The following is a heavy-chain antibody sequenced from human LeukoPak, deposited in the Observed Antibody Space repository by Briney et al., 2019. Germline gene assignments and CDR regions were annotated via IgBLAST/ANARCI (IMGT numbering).Heavy chain of an antibody. CDR3: ARDSILTGYADY. CDR1: GGTFSSYA. CDR2: INPNSGGT. D-gene: IGHD3-9*01. Sequence: ASVKVSCKASGGTFSSYAISWVRQAPGQGLEWMGGINPNSGGTNYAQKFQGRVTMTRDTSISTAYMELSRLRSDDTAVYYCARDSILTGYADYWGQGTLVTVSS. J-gene: IGHJ4*02. V-gene: IGHV1-2*02.